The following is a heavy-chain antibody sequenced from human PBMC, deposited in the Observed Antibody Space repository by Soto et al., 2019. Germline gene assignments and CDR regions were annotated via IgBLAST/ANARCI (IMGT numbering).Heavy chain of an antibody. V-gene: IGHV1-18*01. CDR2: ISTYSGNT. CDR1: GYPFTAYG. Sequence: ASVKVSFKASGYPFTAYGISWVRQAPGQGLEWMAWISTYSGNTDFAQNYQGRITMTSDTSTTTVYMELSSLRSEDTAVYFCARGDYDVLNGYYPLDFWGQGTLVTVSS. D-gene: IGHD3-9*01. CDR3: ARGDYDVLNGYYPLDF. J-gene: IGHJ4*02.